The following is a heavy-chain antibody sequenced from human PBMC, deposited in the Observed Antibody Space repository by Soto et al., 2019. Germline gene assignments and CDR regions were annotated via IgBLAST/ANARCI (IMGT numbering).Heavy chain of an antibody. D-gene: IGHD1-26*01. J-gene: IGHJ4*02. CDR3: ARHNRKGAKYSFDL. Sequence: GLESIGYTSYNGDTIYNPSLWRRVMISLDGSKNKCSLRLTSVSAADTAMYYCARHNRKGAKYSFDLWGQGTLSTVSS. V-gene: IGHV4-59*08. CDR2: TSYNGDT.